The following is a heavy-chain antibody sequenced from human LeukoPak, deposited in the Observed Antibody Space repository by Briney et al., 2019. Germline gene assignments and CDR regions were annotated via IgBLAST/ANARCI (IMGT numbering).Heavy chain of an antibody. J-gene: IGHJ3*02. CDR3: ARERGYSYGEDAFDI. D-gene: IGHD5-18*01. CDR1: GYTFTSYY. V-gene: IGHV1-46*01. CDR2: INPSGGST. Sequence: GASVKVSCKASGYTFTSYYLYWVRQAPGQGLEWMGIINPSGGSTNYAQKFQGRVTITADKSTSTAYMELSSLRSEDTAVYYCARERGYSYGEDAFDIWGQGTMVTVSS.